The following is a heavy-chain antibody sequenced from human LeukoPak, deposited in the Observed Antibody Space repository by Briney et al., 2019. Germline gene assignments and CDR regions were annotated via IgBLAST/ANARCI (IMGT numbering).Heavy chain of an antibody. D-gene: IGHD6-19*01. J-gene: IGHJ4*02. CDR1: GDSGNSAA. Sequence: SQTLSLTCAISGDSGNSAAWNWIRQSPSRGLEWLGRAYYRSKWYNDYAVSVKSRITINPDTSKNQFSLQLNSVTPEDTAVYYCARDHGSGWYSYLDDWGQGTLVTVSS. CDR2: AYYRSKWYN. V-gene: IGHV6-1*01. CDR3: ARDHGSGWYSYLDD.